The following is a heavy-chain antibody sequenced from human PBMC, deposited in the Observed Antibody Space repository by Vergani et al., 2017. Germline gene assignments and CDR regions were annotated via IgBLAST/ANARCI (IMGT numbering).Heavy chain of an antibody. CDR2: INPNSGGT. J-gene: IGHJ4*02. D-gene: IGHD3-22*01. CDR1: GYTFTGYY. V-gene: IGHV1-2*02. CDR3: ARDWAYYYDSSGYPSY. Sequence: QVQLVQSGAEVKKPGASVKVSCKASGYTFTGYYMHWVRQAPGQGLEWMGWINPNSGGTNYAQKFQGRVTMTRDTSISTAYMELSRLRSDDTAVYYCARDWAYYYDSSGYPSYWGQGTLVTVSS.